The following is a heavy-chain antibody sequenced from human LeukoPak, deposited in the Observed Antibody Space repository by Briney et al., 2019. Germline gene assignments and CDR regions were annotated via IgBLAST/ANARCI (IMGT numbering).Heavy chain of an antibody. CDR2: IYSSGSA. V-gene: IGHV4-59*08. CDR3: ARMGGYSGYATH. D-gene: IGHD5-12*01. Sequence: SETLSLTCTVSGGSISTYYWSWTRQPPGKGLEWIGYIYSSGSANYNPSLKSRVTMSVDTSKNQFSLKLSSVTAADTAVYYCARMGGYSGYATHWGQGTLVTVSS. CDR1: GGSISTYY. J-gene: IGHJ4*02.